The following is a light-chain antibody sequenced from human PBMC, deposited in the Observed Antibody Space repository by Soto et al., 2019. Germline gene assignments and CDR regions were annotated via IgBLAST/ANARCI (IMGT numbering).Light chain of an antibody. CDR2: GAS. CDR3: QQYNNWPYT. V-gene: IGKV3-15*01. CDR1: QSVSNN. J-gene: IGKJ2*01. Sequence: EIVMTQSPATLSVSPGERATLSCRASQSVSNNLAWYQQKPGQAPRLLISGASTRATGIPARFSGSGSGTEFTLTISSLQSEDFAVYFCQQYNNWPYTFGQGTKLDI.